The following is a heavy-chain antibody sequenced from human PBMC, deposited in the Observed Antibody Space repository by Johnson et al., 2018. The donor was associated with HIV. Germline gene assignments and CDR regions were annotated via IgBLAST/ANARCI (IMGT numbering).Heavy chain of an antibody. Sequence: VQLVESGGGLVHPGGSLRLSCVASGFTISSYAIHWVRQAPGKGLEWVAVISYDGSNKYYADSVKGRFTISRDNSKNTLYLQMNSLRAEDTAVYYCAIFSTDPPDAFDIWGQGTMVTVSS. J-gene: IGHJ3*02. D-gene: IGHD2/OR15-2a*01. CDR3: AIFSTDPPDAFDI. CDR2: ISYDGSNK. CDR1: GFTISSYA. V-gene: IGHV3-30-3*01.